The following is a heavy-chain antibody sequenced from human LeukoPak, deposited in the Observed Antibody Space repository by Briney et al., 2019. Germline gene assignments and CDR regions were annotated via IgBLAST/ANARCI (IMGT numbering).Heavy chain of an antibody. CDR1: GFTFSNYW. J-gene: IGHJ4*02. CDR2: IHQHGNEK. V-gene: IGHV3-7*01. D-gene: IGHD2-8*01. CDR3: ATLNGPLFEY. Sequence: PGGSLRLSCAASGFTFSNYWMSWVRQAPGKGLEWVASIHQHGNEKYFVDSVRGRFTIPRDNAKSSLYLQMSSLRAEDTAVYYCATLNGPLFEYWGQGTLVTVSS.